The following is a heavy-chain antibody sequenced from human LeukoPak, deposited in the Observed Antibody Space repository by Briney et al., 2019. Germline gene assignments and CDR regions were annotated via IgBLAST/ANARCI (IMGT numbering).Heavy chain of an antibody. CDR1: GFTFGSYA. Sequence: GGSLRLSCAASGFTFGSYAMSWVRQAPGKGLEWVSDINGSGGSTYYTDSVKGRFTISRDNSKNTLYLQMNSLRAEDTAVYYCASPLYSGSYRVFFAFDIWGQGTMVTVSS. D-gene: IGHD1-26*01. CDR3: ASPLYSGSYRVFFAFDI. V-gene: IGHV3-23*01. J-gene: IGHJ3*02. CDR2: INGSGGST.